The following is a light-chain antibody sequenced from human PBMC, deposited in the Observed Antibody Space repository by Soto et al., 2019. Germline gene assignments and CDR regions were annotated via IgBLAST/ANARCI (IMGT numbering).Light chain of an antibody. CDR2: KVS. V-gene: IGKV2-30*01. CDR1: QSLLYREGNTY. CDR3: MQGSHRSLT. Sequence: VVSQSPLPLPLHAGEPGFHSCRSSQSLLYREGNTYLNWFHQRPGQSPRRLIYKVSNRDSGVPDRFSGSGSGTYFTLKRSRVEAEDVGVYYCMQGSHRSLTCGGG. J-gene: IGKJ4*01.